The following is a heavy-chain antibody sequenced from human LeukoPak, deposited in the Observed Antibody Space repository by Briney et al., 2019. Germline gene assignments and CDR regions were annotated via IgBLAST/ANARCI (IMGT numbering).Heavy chain of an antibody. CDR3: AKDQGRFGSGSSDAFDI. J-gene: IGHJ3*02. Sequence: PGGSLRLSCAASGFTFSNYGMSWVRQAPGKGLEWVSGISGSGGGTYYADSVKGRFTISRDNSKNTLYLQMNSLRAEDTAIYYCAKDQGRFGSGSSDAFDIWGQGTMVTVSS. CDR1: GFTFSNYG. D-gene: IGHD3-10*01. V-gene: IGHV3-23*01. CDR2: ISGSGGGT.